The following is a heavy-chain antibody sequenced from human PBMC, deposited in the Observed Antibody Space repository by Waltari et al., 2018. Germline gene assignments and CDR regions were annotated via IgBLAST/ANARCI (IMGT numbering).Heavy chain of an antibody. CDR2: ISSSSSII. Sequence: EVQLVESGGVLVQHGGSLRLSCVASGFTFSSHSMNWVRQAPGKGLEWVSYISSSSSIIYYADSVKGRFTISRDNAKNSLYLQMNSRRDEDTAVYYCARDRSNADYDYWGQGTLVTVSS. D-gene: IGHD4-17*01. V-gene: IGHV3-48*02. CDR1: GFTFSSHS. CDR3: ARDRSNADYDY. J-gene: IGHJ4*02.